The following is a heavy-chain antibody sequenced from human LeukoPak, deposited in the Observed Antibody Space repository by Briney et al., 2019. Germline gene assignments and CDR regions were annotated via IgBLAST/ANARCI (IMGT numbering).Heavy chain of an antibody. D-gene: IGHD6-13*01. J-gene: IGHJ5*02. CDR2: IIPIFGTA. V-gene: IGHV1-69*05. CDR3: ARDAGYSSSWYCS. CDR1: GGTFSSYA. Sequence: SVKVSCKASGGTFSSYAISWVRQAPGQGLEWMGGIIPIFGTANYAQKFQGRVTITTDESTSTAYMELSSLRSEDTAVYYCARDAGYSSSWYCSWGQGTLVTVSS.